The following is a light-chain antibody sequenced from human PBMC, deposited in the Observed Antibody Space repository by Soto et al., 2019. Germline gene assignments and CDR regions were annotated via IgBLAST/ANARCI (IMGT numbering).Light chain of an antibody. CDR3: SSYAGSSNFDV. CDR1: SSDVGGYNF. V-gene: IGLV2-8*01. CDR2: EVN. Sequence: QSVLTQPPSASGSPGQSVTISCTGTSSDVGGYNFVFWYQQNPGKAPKLIIFEVNKRPSGVPDRFSGSKSGNSASLTVSGLQAEDEADYYCSSYAGSSNFDVFGTGTKLTVL. J-gene: IGLJ1*01.